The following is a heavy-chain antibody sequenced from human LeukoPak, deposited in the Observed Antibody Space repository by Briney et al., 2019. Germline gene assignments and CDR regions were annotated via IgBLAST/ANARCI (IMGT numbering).Heavy chain of an antibody. CDR3: ARDKIGVGDY. J-gene: IGHJ4*02. D-gene: IGHD3-22*01. CDR2: IKQDGSEK. V-gene: IGHV3-7*01. Sequence: PGGSLRLSCAASGFTFNRYAMSWVRQAPGKGLEWVANIKQDGSEKYYVDSVKGRFTISRDNAKNSLYLQMNSLRAEDTAVYYCARDKIGVGDYWGQGTLVTVSS. CDR1: GFTFNRYA.